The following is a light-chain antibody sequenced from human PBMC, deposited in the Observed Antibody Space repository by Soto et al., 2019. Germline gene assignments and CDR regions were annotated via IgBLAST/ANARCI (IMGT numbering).Light chain of an antibody. CDR1: QSVSSTY. CDR2: GAS. CDR3: QQYGSLPPWT. Sequence: EIVLTQSPGTLSLSPGERAALSCMAVQSVSSTYLAWYQQRPGQAPRLLIYGASSRATGIPDRFSGSGSGTDFTLTISRLEPEDFAVYYCQQYGSLPPWTFGQGTKVDIK. J-gene: IGKJ1*01. V-gene: IGKV3-20*01.